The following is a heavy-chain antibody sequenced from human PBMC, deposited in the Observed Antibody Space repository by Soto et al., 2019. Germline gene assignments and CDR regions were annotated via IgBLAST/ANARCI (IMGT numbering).Heavy chain of an antibody. V-gene: IGHV3-33*01. CDR2: IWYDGSNK. D-gene: IGHD4-17*01. CDR1: GFTFSSYG. J-gene: IGHJ4*02. CDR3: ARDHYGDYGFDY. Sequence: QVQLVESGGGVVQPGRSLRLSCAASGFTFSSYGMHWVRQAPGKGLEWVAVIWYDGSNKYYADSVKGRFTISRDNSKNTLYLQMNSLRAEDTAVYYCARDHYGDYGFDYWGQGTLVTVSS.